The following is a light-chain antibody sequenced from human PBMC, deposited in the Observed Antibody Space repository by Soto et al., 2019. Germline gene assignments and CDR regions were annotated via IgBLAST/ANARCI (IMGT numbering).Light chain of an antibody. Sequence: QSVLTQPPSVSAAPGQKVTISCSGSNSNTGNNYVSWYQMLPGTAPKLLIYDNDKRASGTPDRFSGSKSGTSATLDITGLQTGDGADYYCGTWDTSLIAGVFGGGTQLTVL. J-gene: IGLJ2*01. CDR1: NSNTGNNY. CDR2: DND. V-gene: IGLV1-51*01. CDR3: GTWDTSLIAGV.